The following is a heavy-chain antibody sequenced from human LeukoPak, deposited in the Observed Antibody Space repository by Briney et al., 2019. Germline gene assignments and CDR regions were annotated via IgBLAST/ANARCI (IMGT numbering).Heavy chain of an antibody. CDR3: ARDRVGGARYGDNVVGAY. J-gene: IGHJ4*02. D-gene: IGHD4-23*01. Sequence: GASVKVSCKASGYTFTSYGISWVRQAPGQGLEWMGWISAYNGNTNYAQKLQGRVTMTTATSTSTAYMELRSLRSDDTAIYYCARDRVGGARYGDNVVGAYWGQGTLVTVSS. CDR2: ISAYNGNT. V-gene: IGHV1-18*01. CDR1: GYTFTSYG.